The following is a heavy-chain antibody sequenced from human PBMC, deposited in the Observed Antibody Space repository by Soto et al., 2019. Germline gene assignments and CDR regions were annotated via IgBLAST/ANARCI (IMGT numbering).Heavy chain of an antibody. J-gene: IGHJ4*02. CDR2: ISYDGSNK. CDR3: ARDRY. CDR1: GFTFSSHA. V-gene: IGHV3-30-3*01. Sequence: SLRLSCAASGFTFSSHAMHWVRQAPGKVLEWVAVISYDGSNKYYADSVKGRFTISRDNSKNTLYLQMNSLRAEDTAVYYCARDRYWGQGTLVTVSS.